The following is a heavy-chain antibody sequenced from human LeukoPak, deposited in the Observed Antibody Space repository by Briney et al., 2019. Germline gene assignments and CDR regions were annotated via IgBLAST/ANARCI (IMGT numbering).Heavy chain of an antibody. CDR2: FDPEDGET. D-gene: IGHD3-3*01. CDR1: GYTLTELS. J-gene: IGHJ4*02. CDR3: ATVLRFVADDFDY. V-gene: IGHV1-24*01. Sequence: ASVKVSCKVSGYTLTELSMHWVRQAPGKGLEWMGGFDPEDGETIYAQKFRGRVTTTEDTSTDTAYMELSSLRSEDTAVYYCATVLRFVADDFDYWGQGTLVTVSS.